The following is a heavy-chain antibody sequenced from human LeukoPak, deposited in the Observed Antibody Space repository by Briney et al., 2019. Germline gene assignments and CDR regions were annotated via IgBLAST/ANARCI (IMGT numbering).Heavy chain of an antibody. CDR1: GFTFSSYW. CDR3: AGSSGEWAPHAC. D-gene: IGHD1-26*01. V-gene: IGHV3-7*01. J-gene: IGHJ4*02. Sequence: GGSLRLSCAASGFTFSSYWMSWVRQAPEKGLEWVANIEEDGDTTYYVDSVKGRFTISRDNANNSLYLLMNSLRDEDTAVYYCAGSSGEWAPHACWGQGTLVTVSS. CDR2: IEEDGDTT.